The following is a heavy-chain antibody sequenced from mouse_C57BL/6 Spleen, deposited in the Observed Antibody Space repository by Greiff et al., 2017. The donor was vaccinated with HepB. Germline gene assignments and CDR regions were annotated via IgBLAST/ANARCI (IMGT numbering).Heavy chain of an antibody. CDR2: ISYDGSN. Sequence: VQLKESGPGLVKPSQSLSLTCSVTGYSITSGYSWNWIRQFPGNKLEWMGYISYDGSNNYNPSLKNRFSITRDTSKNQFFLKLNSVTTEDTATYYCARAWDTFDYWGQGTTPTVSS. D-gene: IGHD4-1*01. V-gene: IGHV3-6*01. J-gene: IGHJ2*01. CDR1: GYSITSGYS. CDR3: ARAWDTFDY.